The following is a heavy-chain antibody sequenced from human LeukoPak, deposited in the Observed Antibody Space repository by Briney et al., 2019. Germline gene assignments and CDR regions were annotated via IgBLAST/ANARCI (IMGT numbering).Heavy chain of an antibody. CDR3: ARVYDYVWGSYRIYYFDY. D-gene: IGHD3-16*02. CDR2: IYYSGST. V-gene: IGHV4-39*01. J-gene: IGHJ4*02. CDR1: GGSISSSSNY. Sequence: SETLSLTCTVSGGSISSSSNYWGWIRQPPGKGLEWIGSIYYSGSTYYNPSLKSRVTISVDTSKNQFSLKLSSVTAADTAVYYCARVYDYVWGSYRIYYFDYWGQGTLVTVSS.